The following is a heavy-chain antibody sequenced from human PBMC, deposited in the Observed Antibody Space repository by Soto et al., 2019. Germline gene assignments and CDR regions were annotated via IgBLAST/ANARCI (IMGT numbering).Heavy chain of an antibody. CDR3: GKERRGSGWSVCNF. D-gene: IGHD6-19*01. J-gene: IGHJ4*02. CDR2: ISGSGDSA. Sequence: GGSLRLSCAASGFTFSDYAVNWVRQGPGTRLEWVADISGSGDSARYADSVRGRFTISRDNSRDTLYLQMNSLRVDDTAVYYCGKERRGSGWSVCNFWGQGALVTVSS. V-gene: IGHV3-23*01. CDR1: GFTFSDYA.